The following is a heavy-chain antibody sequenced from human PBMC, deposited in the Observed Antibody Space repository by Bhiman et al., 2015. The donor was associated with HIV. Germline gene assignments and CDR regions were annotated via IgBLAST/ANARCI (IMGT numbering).Heavy chain of an antibody. CDR3: TRDFGN. V-gene: IGHV3-7*05. CDR1: GFNFNAYW. D-gene: IGHD2/OR15-2a*01. J-gene: IGHJ4*02. CDR2: IKQDGSEQ. Sequence: EVQLVESGGGLVQPGGSLRLSCAASGFNFNAYWMHWVRQAPGKGLEWVANIKQDGSEQNYVDSVKGRFTISKDSAKNSLSLQMNSLRVEDTAVYYCTRDFGNWGQGTLVTVSS.